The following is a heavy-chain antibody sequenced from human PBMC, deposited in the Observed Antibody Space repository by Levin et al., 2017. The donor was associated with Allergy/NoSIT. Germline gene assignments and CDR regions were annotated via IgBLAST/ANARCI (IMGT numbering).Heavy chain of an antibody. D-gene: IGHD4-11*01. J-gene: IGHJ4*02. CDR3: ARDSTAVSSDY. V-gene: IGHV3-21*01. CDR1: GFIFSNYS. Sequence: PSQTLSLTCAASGFIFSNYSMNWVRQAPGKGLEWVSSISSRSSNIYYADSVKGRFTISRDNAKNSLYLQMNSLRAEDTAVYYCARDSTAVSSDYWGQGTLVTVSS. CDR2: ISSRSSNI.